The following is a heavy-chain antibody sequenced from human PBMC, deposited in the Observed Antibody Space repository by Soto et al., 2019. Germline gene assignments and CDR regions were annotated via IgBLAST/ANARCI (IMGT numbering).Heavy chain of an antibody. CDR2: ISGSGGST. Sequence: GGSLRLSCAASGFTFSSYAMSWVRQAPGKGLEWVSAISGSGGSTYYADSVKGRFTISRDNSKNTLYLQMNSLRAEDTAVYYCGGYDSSGYYYAGVWGYYYYGMDVWGQGTTVTVSS. V-gene: IGHV3-23*01. D-gene: IGHD3-22*01. CDR1: GFTFSSYA. J-gene: IGHJ6*02. CDR3: GGYDSSGYYYAGVWGYYYYGMDV.